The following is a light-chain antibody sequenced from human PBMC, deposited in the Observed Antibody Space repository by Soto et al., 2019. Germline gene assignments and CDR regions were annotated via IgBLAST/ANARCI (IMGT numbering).Light chain of an antibody. J-gene: IGLJ2*01. CDR2: DVS. CDR3: SSYTSSNTVL. CDR1: SSDVGAYNY. V-gene: IGLV2-14*03. Sequence: QSALNQPASVSGSPGQSITISCTGTSSDVGAYNYVSWYQHYPGRAPKLMIYDVSNRPSGVSDRFSGSKSGSTASLTISGLQAEDESDYYCSSYTSSNTVLFGGGTKLTVL.